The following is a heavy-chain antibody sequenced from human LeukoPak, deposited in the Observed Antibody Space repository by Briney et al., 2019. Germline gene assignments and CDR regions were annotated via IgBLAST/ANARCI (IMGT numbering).Heavy chain of an antibody. V-gene: IGHV3-11*01. CDR1: GLTVSNNY. J-gene: IGHJ6*03. D-gene: IGHD2-15*01. Sequence: PGGSLRLSCAASGLTVSNNYMSWVRQAPGKGLECISYISSSGVITYYADSVKGRFTISRDNDRNSLYLQINSLRVEDTAVYHCSRSEMYCNGGICYPFYYMDVWGKGTTVTVSS. CDR3: SRSEMYCNGGICYPFYYMDV. CDR2: ISSSGVIT.